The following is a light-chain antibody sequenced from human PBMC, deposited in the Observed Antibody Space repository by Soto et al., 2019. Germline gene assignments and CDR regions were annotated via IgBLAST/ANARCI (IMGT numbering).Light chain of an antibody. CDR3: QQSHCTPYT. CDR2: AAS. J-gene: IGKJ2*01. Sequence: DIQMTQSPSSLSAYVGDRVTLTCRASQSIDTYLNWYQQKPGTAPKLLMYAASTLHSGVPSRFSGSGSGTDFTLTISSLQREDFATYFSQQSHCTPYTFGHGTKLEI. CDR1: QSIDTY. V-gene: IGKV1-39*01.